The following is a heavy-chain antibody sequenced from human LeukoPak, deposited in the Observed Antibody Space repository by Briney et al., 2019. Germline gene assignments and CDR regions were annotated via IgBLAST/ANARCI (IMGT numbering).Heavy chain of an antibody. Sequence: PSETLSLTCAVYGGSFSGYYWSWIRQPPGKGLEWIGEINHSGSTNYNPSLKSRVTISVDTSKNQFSLKLSSVTAADTAVYYCARFSGVVPAARGYYYYGMDVWGQGTTVTVSS. CDR3: ARFSGVVPAARGYYYYGMDV. CDR1: GGSFSGYY. CDR2: INHSGST. J-gene: IGHJ6*02. D-gene: IGHD2-2*01. V-gene: IGHV4-34*01.